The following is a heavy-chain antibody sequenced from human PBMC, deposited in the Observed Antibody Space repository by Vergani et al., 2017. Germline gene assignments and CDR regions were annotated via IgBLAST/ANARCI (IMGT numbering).Heavy chain of an antibody. Sequence: EVQLLESGGGLVQPGGSLRLSCAASGFTFSSYAMSWVRQAPGKGLEWVSAISGSGGSTYYADSVQGRFTISRDNSKNTLYLQMNSLRAEDTAVYYCAKDGRQQLVRDYFDYWGQGTLVTVSS. CDR1: GFTFSSYA. CDR2: ISGSGGST. J-gene: IGHJ4*02. V-gene: IGHV3-23*01. CDR3: AKDGRQQLVRDYFDY. D-gene: IGHD6-13*01.